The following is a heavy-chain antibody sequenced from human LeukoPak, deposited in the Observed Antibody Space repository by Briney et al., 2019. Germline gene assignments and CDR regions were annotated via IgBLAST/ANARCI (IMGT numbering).Heavy chain of an antibody. CDR2: ISGSGGST. Sequence: GGSLRLSCAASGFTFSSYAMSWVRQAPGKGLEWVSAISGSGGSTYYADSVKGRFTISRDNSKNTLYLQMNSLRAEDTAVYYCAKVGGRGITIFGVVTRFDYWGQGTLVTVSS. J-gene: IGHJ4*02. CDR3: AKVGGRGITIFGVVTRFDY. CDR1: GFTFSSYA. V-gene: IGHV3-23*01. D-gene: IGHD3-3*01.